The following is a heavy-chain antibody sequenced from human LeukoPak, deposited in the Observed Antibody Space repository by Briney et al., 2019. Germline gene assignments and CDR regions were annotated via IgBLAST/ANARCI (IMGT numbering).Heavy chain of an antibody. D-gene: IGHD1-26*01. V-gene: IGHV1-69*13. J-gene: IGHJ4*02. CDR1: GYTFTSYD. CDR2: IIPIFGTA. Sequence: SVKVSCKASGYTFTSYDINWVRQATGQGLEWMGGIIPIFGTANYAQKFQGRVTITADESTSTAYMELSSLRSEDTAVYYCARGEEAFDYWGQGTLVTVSS. CDR3: ARGEEAFDY.